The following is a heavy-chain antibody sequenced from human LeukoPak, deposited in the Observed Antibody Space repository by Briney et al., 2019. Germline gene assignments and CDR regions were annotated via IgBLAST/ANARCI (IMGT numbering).Heavy chain of an antibody. V-gene: IGHV3-21*01. D-gene: IGHD3-10*01. CDR1: GFTFSSYS. CDR3: ASRGGSGSYLYED. CDR2: ISSSSSYI. Sequence: PGGSLRPSCAASGFTFSSYSMNWVRQAPGKGLEWVSSISSSSSYIYYADSVKGRFTISRDNAKNSLYLQMNSLRAEDTAVYYCASRGGSGSYLYEDWGQGTLVTVSS. J-gene: IGHJ4*02.